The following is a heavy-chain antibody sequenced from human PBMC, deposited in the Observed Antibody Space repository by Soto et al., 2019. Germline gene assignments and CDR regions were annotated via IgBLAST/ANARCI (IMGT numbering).Heavy chain of an antibody. CDR2: INPNSGDT. D-gene: IGHD1-1*01. CDR3: ATGDTTLDYGVDV. CDR1: GYTFTAYY. V-gene: IGHV1-2*04. J-gene: IGHJ6*02. Sequence: QVQLVQSGAEVKKPGASVKVSCRASGYTFTAYYIHWVRQAPGQGLEWMGWINPNSGDTNYAQKFQGWVTMTRDTSISTAYMELSRLRSDDTAVYYCATGDTTLDYGVDVWGQGTTVTVSS.